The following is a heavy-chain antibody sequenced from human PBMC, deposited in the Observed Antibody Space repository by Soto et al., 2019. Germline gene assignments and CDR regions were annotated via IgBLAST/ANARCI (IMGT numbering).Heavy chain of an antibody. J-gene: IGHJ6*03. V-gene: IGHV3-73*01. D-gene: IGHD2-15*01. CDR1: GFPLSESA. CDR3: TRHAGGQVEHSFYYYFMDV. CDR2: IRSKTNNYAT. Sequence: EVQMVESGGGLVQPGGSLKLACLDSGFPLSESAINWVRQGSGKGLEGGGRIRSKTNNYATTYGAPVRGRFTLSRDDSKNTAYLQMNNLESEDAAVYYCTRHAGGQVEHSFYYYFMDVWGKGTTVSV.